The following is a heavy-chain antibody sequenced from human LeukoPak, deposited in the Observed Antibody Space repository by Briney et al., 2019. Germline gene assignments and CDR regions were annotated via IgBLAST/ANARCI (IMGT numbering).Heavy chain of an antibody. CDR1: GFIFSSYW. V-gene: IGHV3-7*01. CDR3: ARGLTRYSLGYYFDF. J-gene: IGHJ4*02. D-gene: IGHD5-18*01. CDR2: IKQDGSET. Sequence: PGGSLRLSCAASGFIFSSYWMSWARQAPGKGLEWVANIKQDGSETYYVDSLKGRFTISRDNAKNSLYLQMNSLRAEDTAVYYCARGLTRYSLGYYFDFWGQGSLVTVSS.